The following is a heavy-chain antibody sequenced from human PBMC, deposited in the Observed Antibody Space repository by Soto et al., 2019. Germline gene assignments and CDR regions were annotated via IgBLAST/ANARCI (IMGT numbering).Heavy chain of an antibody. J-gene: IGHJ5*02. CDR1: GFTFSSYA. CDR3: AKDLGYYYGSGRYYNFAERVGP. CDR2: ISGSGGST. Sequence: PGGSLRLSCAASGFTFSSYAMSWVRQAPGKGLEWVSAISGSGGSTYYAASVKGRFTISRDNSKNTLYLQMNSLRAEDTAVYYCAKDLGYYYGSGRYYNFAERVGPWGQGSLVTVSS. V-gene: IGHV3-23*01. D-gene: IGHD3-10*01.